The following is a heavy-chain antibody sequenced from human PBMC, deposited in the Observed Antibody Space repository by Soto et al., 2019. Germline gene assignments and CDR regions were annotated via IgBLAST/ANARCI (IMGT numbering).Heavy chain of an antibody. V-gene: IGHV3-7*03. CDR1: GFTLSSYW. CDR2: IKQDGSEK. CDR3: ARGVSLYYYDSSGYYDY. Sequence: GGSLRLSCAASGFTLSSYWMSWVRQAPGKGLEWVANIKQDGSEKYYVDSVKGRFTISRDNAKNSLYLQMNSLRAEDTAVYYCARGVSLYYYDSSGYYDYWGQGTLVTVSS. J-gene: IGHJ4*02. D-gene: IGHD3-22*01.